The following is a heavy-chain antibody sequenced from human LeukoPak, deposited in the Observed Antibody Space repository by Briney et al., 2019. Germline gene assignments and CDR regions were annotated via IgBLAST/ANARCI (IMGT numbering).Heavy chain of an antibody. J-gene: IGHJ4*02. D-gene: IGHD3-10*01. CDR2: ISGVGDAT. V-gene: IGHV3-23*01. CDR1: KFTFVNYA. CDR3: ARAYYYDSGSYYGHFDY. Sequence: PGGSLRLSCAASKFTFVNYAMSWVRQAPGKGLEWVSTISGVGDATYYADSVKGRFTISRDNSKSTLYLQMNSLRAEDTALYYCARAYYYDSGSYYGHFDYWGRGTLVTVSS.